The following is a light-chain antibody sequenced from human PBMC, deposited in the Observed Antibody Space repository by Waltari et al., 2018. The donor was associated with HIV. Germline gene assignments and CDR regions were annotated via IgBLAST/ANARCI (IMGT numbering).Light chain of an antibody. CDR1: QSVSSSN. CDR2: GAS. V-gene: IGKV3-20*01. Sequence: EIVLTQSPGTLSLSPGERATVSCRASQSVSSSNLAWYQQKPGQAPRLLIYGASSMATGISDRVSGSGSGTDFTLTISRLEPEDFAVYYCQQYGSSPWTFGQGTKVEIK. CDR3: QQYGSSPWT. J-gene: IGKJ1*01.